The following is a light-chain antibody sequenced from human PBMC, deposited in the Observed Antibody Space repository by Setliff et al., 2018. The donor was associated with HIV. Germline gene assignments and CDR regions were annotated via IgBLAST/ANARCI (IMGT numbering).Light chain of an antibody. Sequence: QSALTQPPSASGTPGQRVTISCSGNSSNIGRNAVTWYQQLPGAAPRLLIYSTNQRPAGVPARFSGSKSGTSASLAISGLQSEDEADYYCAAWDDSLNGHGVFGGGTKGTVL. CDR3: AAWDDSLNGHGV. V-gene: IGLV1-44*01. J-gene: IGLJ2*01. CDR2: STN. CDR1: SSNIGRNA.